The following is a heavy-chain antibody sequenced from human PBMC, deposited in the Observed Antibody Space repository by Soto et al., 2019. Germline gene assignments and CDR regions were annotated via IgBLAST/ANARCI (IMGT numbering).Heavy chain of an antibody. Sequence: EVQLLQSGGGLVQPGGSLRLSCAASGFTFINYAITCVRQAPGEGLEWVSSVSGSGVVIYYPDSVKGRFTISRDNSTTTVHLQRNSLRAEDTAVYYCAKERAARGVDYWGQGTLVTVSS. J-gene: IGHJ4*02. D-gene: IGHD6-6*01. V-gene: IGHV3-23*01. CDR1: GFTFINYA. CDR3: AKERAARGVDY. CDR2: VSGSGVVI.